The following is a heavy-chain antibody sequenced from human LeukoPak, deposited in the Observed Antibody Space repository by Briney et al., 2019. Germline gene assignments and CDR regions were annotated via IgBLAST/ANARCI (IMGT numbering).Heavy chain of an antibody. V-gene: IGHV3-66*01. CDR1: GFTVSSNY. Sequence: GGSLRLSCAASGFTVSSNYMSWVCQAPGKGLEWVSVIYGGVNTVYADSVQGRFTISRDNSKNTLYRQMNSLRAEDTAMYYCARKTGSFFYWGQGTLVTVSS. J-gene: IGHJ4*02. CDR2: IYGGVNT. CDR3: ARKTGSFFY. D-gene: IGHD6-13*01.